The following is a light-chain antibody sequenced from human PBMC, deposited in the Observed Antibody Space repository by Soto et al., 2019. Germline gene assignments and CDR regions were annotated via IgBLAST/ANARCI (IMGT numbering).Light chain of an antibody. CDR2: DNN. Sequence: QSVLTQPPSVSAAPGQKVTISCSGGSSNIGDNYVSWYQQLPGTAPKLLIYDNNKRPSGIPDRFSGSKSGTSATLDISGLQTGDEADYYCGSWDTSLSGIIFGGGTKLTV. V-gene: IGLV1-51*01. CDR3: GSWDTSLSGII. CDR1: SSNIGDNY. J-gene: IGLJ2*01.